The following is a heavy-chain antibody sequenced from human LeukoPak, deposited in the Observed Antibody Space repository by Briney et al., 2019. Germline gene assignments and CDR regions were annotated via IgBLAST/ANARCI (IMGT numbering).Heavy chain of an antibody. Sequence: GGFLRLSCAASGFTFSSYAMSWVRQAPGKGLEWVANIKEDGSERYYVDSVKGRFTISRDNAKTSLYLQMNSLRAEDTAVYYCAKDQTSQPTYYYDSSGYYPPDYWGQGTLVTVSS. CDR1: GFTFSSYA. J-gene: IGHJ4*02. V-gene: IGHV3-7*03. CDR2: IKEDGSER. CDR3: AKDQTSQPTYYYDSSGYYPPDY. D-gene: IGHD3-22*01.